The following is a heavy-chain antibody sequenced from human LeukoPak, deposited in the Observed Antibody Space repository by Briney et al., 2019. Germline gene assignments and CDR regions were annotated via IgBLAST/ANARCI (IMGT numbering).Heavy chain of an antibody. Sequence: GGSLRLSCAASGFTFSSYAMSWVRQAPGKGLEWVSAICGSGGSTYYADSVKGRFTISRDNSKNTLYLQMNSLRAEDTAVYYCAKGGLKSAVAGTRYYYYGMDVWGQGTTVTVSS. J-gene: IGHJ6*02. CDR2: ICGSGGST. D-gene: IGHD6-19*01. CDR1: GFTFSSYA. CDR3: AKGGLKSAVAGTRYYYYGMDV. V-gene: IGHV3-23*01.